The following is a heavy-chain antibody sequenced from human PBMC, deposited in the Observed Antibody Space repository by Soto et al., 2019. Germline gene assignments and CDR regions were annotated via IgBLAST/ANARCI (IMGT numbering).Heavy chain of an antibody. J-gene: IGHJ4*02. Sequence: QVQLVESGGGVVQPGKSLTLSCAASGFTFSSFAMHWVRQPPGKGLEWVAVVSCDGNRQYFSDSVKGRFTISRDNSKNTVSLQMNSLRDDDSALYYCARRHREVPALIGDYFDYWGQGTLVTVSS. V-gene: IGHV3-30*04. CDR3: ARRHREVPALIGDYFDY. CDR1: GFTFSSFA. CDR2: VSCDGNRQ. D-gene: IGHD2-2*01.